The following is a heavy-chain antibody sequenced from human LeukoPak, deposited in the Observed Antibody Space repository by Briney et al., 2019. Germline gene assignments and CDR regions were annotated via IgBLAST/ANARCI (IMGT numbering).Heavy chain of an antibody. D-gene: IGHD3-10*01. J-gene: IGHJ4*02. CDR1: GYTFTDYY. CDR3: ARYEARGVCFDY. V-gene: IGHV1-2*02. CDR2: INPNSGGT. Sequence: SVKVSCKASGYTFTDYYLHWVRQAPGQGLEWMGWINPNSGGTNYAQNFQGRVTMTRDTSINTAYMELSRVRSDDTAVYYCARYEARGVCFDYWGQGTLVTVSS.